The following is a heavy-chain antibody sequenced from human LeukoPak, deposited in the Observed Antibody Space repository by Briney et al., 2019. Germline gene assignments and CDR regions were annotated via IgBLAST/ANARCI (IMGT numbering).Heavy chain of an antibody. CDR3: AKVSGIAAAGTPFDY. CDR1: GFTFDDYA. D-gene: IGHD6-13*01. V-gene: IGHV3-9*01. CDR2: ISWNSGSI. J-gene: IGHJ4*02. Sequence: GGSLRLSCAASGFTFDDYAMHWVRQAPGKGLEWVSGISWNSGSIGYADSVKGRFTISRDNAKNSLYLQMNSLRAEDTALYYCAKVSGIAAAGTPFDYWGQGTLVTVSS.